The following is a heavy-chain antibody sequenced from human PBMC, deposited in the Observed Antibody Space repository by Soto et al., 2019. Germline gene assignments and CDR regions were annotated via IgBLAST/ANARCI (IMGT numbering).Heavy chain of an antibody. CDR2: IIPIFGTA. CDR1: GGTFSSYA. Sequence: ASVKVSCKASGGTFSSYAISWVRQAPGQGLEWMGGIIPIFGTANYAQKFQGRVTITADESTSTAYMELSSLRSEDTAVYYCARDLVRGVIISRYGMDVWGQGTTVTVSS. J-gene: IGHJ6*02. CDR3: ARDLVRGVIISRYGMDV. V-gene: IGHV1-69*13. D-gene: IGHD3-10*01.